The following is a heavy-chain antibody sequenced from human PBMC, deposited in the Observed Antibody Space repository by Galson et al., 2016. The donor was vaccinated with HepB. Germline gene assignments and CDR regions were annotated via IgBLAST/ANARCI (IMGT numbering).Heavy chain of an antibody. Sequence: SLRLSCAASGFTFSSYWMSWVRQAPGKGLEWVANIKQDGSEKYYVDSVKGRFTISRDNAKNSLYLQMNSLRAEDTAVYYCARAWGNDYGDYYFDYWGQGTLVTVSS. J-gene: IGHJ4*02. CDR3: ARAWGNDYGDYYFDY. V-gene: IGHV3-7*05. D-gene: IGHD4-17*01. CDR2: IKQDGSEK. CDR1: GFTFSSYW.